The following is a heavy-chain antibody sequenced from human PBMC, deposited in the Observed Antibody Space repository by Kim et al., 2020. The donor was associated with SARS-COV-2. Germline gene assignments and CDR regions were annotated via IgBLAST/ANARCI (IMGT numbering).Heavy chain of an antibody. CDR3: ARVIGGGQLSGYYYYYGMDV. CDR1: GGTFSSYA. V-gene: IGHV1-69*04. CDR2: IIPILGIA. D-gene: IGHD3-16*01. Sequence: SVKVSCKASGGTFSSYAISWVRQAPGQGLEWMGRIIPILGIANYAQKFQGRVTITADKSTSTAYMELSSLRSEDTAVYYCARVIGGGQLSGYYYYYGMDVWGQGTTVTVSS. J-gene: IGHJ6*02.